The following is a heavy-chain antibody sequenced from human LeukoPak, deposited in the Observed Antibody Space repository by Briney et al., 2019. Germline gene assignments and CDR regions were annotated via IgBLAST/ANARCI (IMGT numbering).Heavy chain of an antibody. J-gene: IGHJ3*02. CDR1: GFTFNSYA. D-gene: IGHD2/OR15-2a*01. CDR3: AKDVIEAYPLDAFDI. V-gene: IGHV3-23*01. CDR2: NSGSGGST. Sequence: PGGSLRVSCAASGFTFNSYAMSWVRQAPGKGLEWGSVNSGSGGSTHYADSVKGRFTISRDNSKNTLSLQMNSLRAEDTAIYYCAKDVIEAYPLDAFDIWGQGTMITVSS.